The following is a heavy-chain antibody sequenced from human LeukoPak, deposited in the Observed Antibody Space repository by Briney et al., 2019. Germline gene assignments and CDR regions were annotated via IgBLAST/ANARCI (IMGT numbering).Heavy chain of an antibody. CDR1: GYTFTGYY. J-gene: IGHJ4*02. Sequence: GASVKVSCKASGYTFTGYYMHWVRQAPGQGLEWMGWISAYNGNTNYAQKLQGRVTMTTDTSTSTAYMELRSLRSEDTAVYYCATAYYYDSSGYYYFDYWGQGTLVTVSS. CDR3: ATAYYYDSSGYYYFDY. V-gene: IGHV1-18*04. D-gene: IGHD3-22*01. CDR2: ISAYNGNT.